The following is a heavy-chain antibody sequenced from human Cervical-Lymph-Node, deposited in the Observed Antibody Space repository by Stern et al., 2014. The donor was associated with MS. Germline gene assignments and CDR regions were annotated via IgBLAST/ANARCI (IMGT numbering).Heavy chain of an antibody. CDR2: ISTYTGDT. V-gene: IGHV1-18*01. CDR3: ARDVVIVVALHNWFDP. J-gene: IGHJ5*02. D-gene: IGHD2-15*01. Sequence: QVQLVESGAEVKKPVASVKVSCKASGYTFPNYGISWVRQAPGQGLEWMGGISTYTGDTHYAQKFQGRVTLTTDTSTTTAYMELRSLRSDDTAVYYCARDVVIVVALHNWFDPWGQGTLVTVSS. CDR1: GYTFPNYG.